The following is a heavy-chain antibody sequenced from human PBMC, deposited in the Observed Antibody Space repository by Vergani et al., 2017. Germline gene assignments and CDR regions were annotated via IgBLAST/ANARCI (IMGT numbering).Heavy chain of an antibody. CDR2: SIPRRGIE. CDR3: ARVRCSSTSCYETRPQTAFDI. Sequence: QVQLVQSGAEVKKPGASVKVSCKDSGGTVSSYNMSGVRQDRGKGLEGRGRSIPRRGIENDAQKFEGRVTITAEKSTSTAYMELSSLRSEDTAVYYCARVRCSSTSCYETRPQTAFDIWGQGTMVTVSS. D-gene: IGHD2-2*01. J-gene: IGHJ3*02. CDR1: GGTVSSYN. V-gene: IGHV1-69*02.